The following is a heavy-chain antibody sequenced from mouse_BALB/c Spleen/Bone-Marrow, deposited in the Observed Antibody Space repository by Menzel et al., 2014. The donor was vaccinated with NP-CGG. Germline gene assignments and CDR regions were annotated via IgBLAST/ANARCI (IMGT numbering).Heavy chain of an antibody. Sequence: QVQLKESGAELVKPGASVKLSCKSSGYTFTSYYMYWVKQRPGQGLEWIGGINPSNGGTNFNEKFKSKATLTVDKSSSTAYMQLSSLTSEDSAVYYCTREETFFAYWGQGTLVTVSA. CDR3: TREETFFAY. CDR1: GYTFTSYY. CDR2: INPSNGGT. J-gene: IGHJ3*01. V-gene: IGHV1S81*02.